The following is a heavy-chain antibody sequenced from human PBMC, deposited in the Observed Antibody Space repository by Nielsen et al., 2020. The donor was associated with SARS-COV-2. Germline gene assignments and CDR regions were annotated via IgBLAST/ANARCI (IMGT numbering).Heavy chain of an antibody. CDR2: ISYDGSND. CDR3: AKEEYSSPSYGMDV. J-gene: IGHJ6*02. V-gene: IGHV3-30-3*01. D-gene: IGHD6-6*01. CDR1: GFTFSPYA. Sequence: GESLKISCAVSGFTFSPYAMHWVRQAPGKGLDWVAVISYDGSNDFYADSVKGRFTISRDNSKNTLYLQMNSLRAEDTAVYYCAKEEYSSPSYGMDVWGQGTTVTVSS.